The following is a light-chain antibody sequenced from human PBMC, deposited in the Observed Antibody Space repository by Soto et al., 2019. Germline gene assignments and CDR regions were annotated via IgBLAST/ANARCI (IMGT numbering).Light chain of an antibody. CDR3: QQYGDSPWT. V-gene: IGKV3-20*01. J-gene: IGKJ1*01. CDR1: QSVSSTY. Sequence: EIVFTQSPGTLSLSSGERATPSCRASQSVSSTYLAWYQQKPGQAPRLLIYGASSRATGIPDRFSGSGSGTDFTLTISRLEPEDFAVYYCQQYGDSPWTFGQGTKVDIK. CDR2: GAS.